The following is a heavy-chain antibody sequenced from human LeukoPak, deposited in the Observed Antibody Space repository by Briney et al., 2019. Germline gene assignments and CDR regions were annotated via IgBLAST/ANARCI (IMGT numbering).Heavy chain of an antibody. CDR2: MNPNSGNT. Sequence: ASVKVSCKASGYTFTSYDINWVRQATGQGLEWMGWMNPNSGNTGYAQKFQGRVTITRNTSISTAYMELSSLRSEDTAVYYCARVGGDCSSTSCYTDDWYFNLWGRGTLVTVSS. V-gene: IGHV1-8*03. CDR1: GYTFTSYD. J-gene: IGHJ2*01. CDR3: ARVGGDCSSTSCYTDDWYFNL. D-gene: IGHD2-2*02.